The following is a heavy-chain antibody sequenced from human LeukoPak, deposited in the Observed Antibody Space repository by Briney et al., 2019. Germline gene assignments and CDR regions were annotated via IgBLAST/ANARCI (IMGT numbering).Heavy chain of an antibody. CDR2: IYYSGST. D-gene: IGHD2-15*01. CDR3: ARGARYCSGGSCYYYYYGMDV. Sequence: PSETLSLTCTVSGGSLGTYYWSWIRQPPGKGLEWIGYIYYSGSTNYNPSLKSRVTISVDTSKNQFSLKLSSVTAADTAVYYCARGARYCSGGSCYYYYYGMDVWGQGTTVTVSS. V-gene: IGHV4-59*01. CDR1: GGSLGTYY. J-gene: IGHJ6*02.